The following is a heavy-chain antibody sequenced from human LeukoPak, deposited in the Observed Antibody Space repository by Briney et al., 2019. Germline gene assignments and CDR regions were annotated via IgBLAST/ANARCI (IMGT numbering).Heavy chain of an antibody. CDR2: ITGSGDNT. V-gene: IGHV3-23*01. CDR3: PNPMAPIARGYFNS. CDR1: GFTFNTYT. D-gene: IGHD5-24*01. Sequence: GGSLRLSCAVSGFTFNTYTMTWVRQAPGKGLEWVSSITGSGDNTYYADSVKGRFTISRDNSKNTLYLQMNSLRAEDTAVYYFPNPMAPIARGYFNSWAKGTLVTASS. J-gene: IGHJ4*02.